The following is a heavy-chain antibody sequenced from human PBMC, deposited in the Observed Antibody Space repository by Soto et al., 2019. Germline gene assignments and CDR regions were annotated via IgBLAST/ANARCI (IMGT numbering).Heavy chain of an antibody. CDR3: ATDRPTEGAGEFDY. CDR1: GFTFKTAW. D-gene: IGHD1-26*01. Sequence: GSLRLSCVASGFTFKTAWMAWVRQAPGKGLEWVGHVTTGGPTHYAAHVKGKFTISRDDSKNTAYLQMNSLKAEDTAVYYCATDRPTEGAGEFDYWGQGTTVTVSS. CDR2: VTTGGPT. J-gene: IGHJ4*02. V-gene: IGHV3-15*01.